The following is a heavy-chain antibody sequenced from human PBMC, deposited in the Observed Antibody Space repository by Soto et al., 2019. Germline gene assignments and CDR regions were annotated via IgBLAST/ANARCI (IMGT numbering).Heavy chain of an antibody. D-gene: IGHD3-16*01. J-gene: IGHJ6*02. CDR2: ISAYNGNT. V-gene: IGHV1-18*01. Sequence: QVQLVQSGAEVKKPGASVKVSCKASGYTFTSYGISWVRQAPGQGLEWMGWISAYNGNTNYVQKLQGRVTMTTDTSARTGYMELRSLRSDDTAVYYCARDRGGDGMDVWGQGTTVTVSS. CDR1: GYTFTSYG. CDR3: ARDRGGDGMDV.